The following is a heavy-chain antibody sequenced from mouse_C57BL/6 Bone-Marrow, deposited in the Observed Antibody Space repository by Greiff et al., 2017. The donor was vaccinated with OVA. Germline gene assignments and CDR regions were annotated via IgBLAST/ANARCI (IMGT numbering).Heavy chain of an antibody. CDR3: ARTLPGAMDY. CDR1: GYTFTSYW. Sequence: QVQLQQPGAELVKPGASVKLSCKASGYTFTSYWMHWVKQRPGQGLAWIGMIHPNSGSTNYNEKFKSKATLTVDKSSSTAYMQLSSLTSEDSAVYYCARTLPGAMDYWGQGTSVTVSS. V-gene: IGHV1-64*01. CDR2: IHPNSGST. J-gene: IGHJ4*01.